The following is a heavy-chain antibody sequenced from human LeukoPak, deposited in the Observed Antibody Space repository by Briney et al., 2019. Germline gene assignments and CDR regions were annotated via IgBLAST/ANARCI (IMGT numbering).Heavy chain of an antibody. CDR2: ISYDGSNK. CDR3: AKGQWFGELPVDY. D-gene: IGHD3-10*01. CDR1: GFTFSSYG. V-gene: IGHV3-30*18. Sequence: GRSLRLSCAASGFTFSSYGMHWVRQAPGKGLEWVAVISYDGSNKYYADSVKGRFTISRDNSKNTLYLQMNTLRAEDTAVYYCAKGQWFGELPVDYWGQGTLVTVSS. J-gene: IGHJ4*02.